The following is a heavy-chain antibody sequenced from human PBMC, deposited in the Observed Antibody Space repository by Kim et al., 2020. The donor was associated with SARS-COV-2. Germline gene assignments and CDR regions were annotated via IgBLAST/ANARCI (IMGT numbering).Heavy chain of an antibody. Sequence: SVKVSCKASGGTFSSYTISWVRQAPGQGLEWMGRIIPILGIANYAQKFQGRVTITADKSTSTAYMELSSLRSEDTAVYYCAREPGYYDSSGDTNYWGQGTLVTVSS. J-gene: IGHJ4*02. CDR1: GGTFSSYT. D-gene: IGHD3-22*01. V-gene: IGHV1-69*04. CDR3: AREPGYYDSSGDTNY. CDR2: IIPILGIA.